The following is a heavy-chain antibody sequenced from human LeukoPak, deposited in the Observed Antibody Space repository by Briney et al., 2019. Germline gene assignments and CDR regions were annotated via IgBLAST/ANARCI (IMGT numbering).Heavy chain of an antibody. D-gene: IGHD2-21*01. Sequence: GGSLRLSCAASGFTFSNYGMHWVRQAAGKGLEWVALISNDGSNDYYGDSVEGRFTIPRDNSKNTLYLQMNSLIPEDTAVYYCAKDMGILWWCLGDWGQGTLVTVSS. CDR3: AKDMGILWWCLGD. V-gene: IGHV3-30*18. J-gene: IGHJ4*02. CDR2: ISNDGSND. CDR1: GFTFSNYG.